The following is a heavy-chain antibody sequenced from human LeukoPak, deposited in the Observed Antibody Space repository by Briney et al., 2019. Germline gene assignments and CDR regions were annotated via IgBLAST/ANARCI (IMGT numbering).Heavy chain of an antibody. J-gene: IGHJ4*02. CDR2: INHSGST. Sequence: SETLSLTCAVYGGSFSGYYWSWIRQPPGKGLEWIGEINHSGSTNYNPSLKSRVTISVDTSKNQFSLKLSSVTAADTAVYYCATAHYYYDSSGPWAPDYWGQGTLVTVSS. D-gene: IGHD3-22*01. CDR3: ATAHYYYDSSGPWAPDY. V-gene: IGHV4-34*01. CDR1: GGSFSGYY.